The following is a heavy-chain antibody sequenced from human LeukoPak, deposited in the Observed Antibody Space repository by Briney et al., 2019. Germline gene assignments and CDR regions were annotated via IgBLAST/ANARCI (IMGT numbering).Heavy chain of an antibody. V-gene: IGHV3-11*01. CDR3: AKAGSSWVFRVYFDS. D-gene: IGHD6-13*01. CDR1: GFTFSDYY. CDR2: ISSSGSTI. J-gene: IGHJ4*02. Sequence: GGSLRLSCAASGFTFSDYYMSWIRQAPGKGLEWVSYISSSGSTIYYADSVKGRFAISRDNSKNTLFLQLNSLRAEDTAVYYCAKAGSSWVFRVYFDSWGQGTLVTVSS.